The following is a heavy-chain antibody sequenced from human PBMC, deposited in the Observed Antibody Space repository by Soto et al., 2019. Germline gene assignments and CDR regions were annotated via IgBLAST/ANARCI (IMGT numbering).Heavy chain of an antibody. Sequence: WVRQTPGKGLEWMGRIDPSDSYTNYSPSFQGHVTISADKSISTAYLQWSSLKASDTAMYYWPXHTSDIVVVPAAKTNYYGMDVWGQGTTVTVSS. V-gene: IGHV5-10-1*01. D-gene: IGHD2-2*01. CDR2: IDPSDSYT. CDR3: PXHTSDIVVVPAAKTNYYGMDV. J-gene: IGHJ6*02.